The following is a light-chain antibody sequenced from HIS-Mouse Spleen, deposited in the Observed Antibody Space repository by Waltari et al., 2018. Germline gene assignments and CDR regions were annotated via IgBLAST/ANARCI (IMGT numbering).Light chain of an antibody. CDR3: CSYAGSSTWV. Sequence: QSALTQPTSVSGSPGQSITISCSGTSRHVGCYNRVPGYQQHPGKAPKLMIYEGSKRPSGVSNRFSGSKSGNTASLTISGLQAEDEADYYCCSYAGSSTWVFGGGTKLTVL. V-gene: IGLV2-23*01. CDR1: SRHVGCYNR. CDR2: EGS. J-gene: IGLJ3*02.